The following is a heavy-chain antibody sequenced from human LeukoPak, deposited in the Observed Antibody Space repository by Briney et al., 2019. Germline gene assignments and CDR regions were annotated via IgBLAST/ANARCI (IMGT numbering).Heavy chain of an antibody. CDR3: TQGSGQYFNY. Sequence: GGSLRLSCAASGFTISRYDIHWVRQVTGKGLEWVSFLSTTGDTYYQDSMKGRFTISRDDSKNTLYLQMNSLTSEDTAMYYCTQGSGQYFNYWGQGTLVTVSS. CDR2: LSTTGDT. V-gene: IGHV3-13*01. D-gene: IGHD2-15*01. CDR1: GFTISRYD. J-gene: IGHJ4*02.